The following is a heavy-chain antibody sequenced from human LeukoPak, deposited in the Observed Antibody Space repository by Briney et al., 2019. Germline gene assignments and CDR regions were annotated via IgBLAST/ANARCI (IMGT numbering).Heavy chain of an antibody. D-gene: IGHD2-15*01. Sequence: PSETLSLTCTVSGGSISSSSYYWGWIRQPPGKGLEWIGSIYYSGSTYYNPSLKSRVTISVDTSKNQFSLNLSSVTAADTAVYYCAREGSAYGMDVWGQGTTVTVSS. V-gene: IGHV4-39*07. CDR1: GGSISSSSYY. CDR2: IYYSGST. CDR3: AREGSAYGMDV. J-gene: IGHJ6*02.